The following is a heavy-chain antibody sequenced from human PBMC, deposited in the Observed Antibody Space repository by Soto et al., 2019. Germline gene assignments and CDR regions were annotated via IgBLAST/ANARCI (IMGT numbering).Heavy chain of an antibody. V-gene: IGHV3-7*05. D-gene: IGHD3-3*01. Sequence: GGSLRLSCAASGFTFSSYGMSWVRQARGKGLEWVANIKQDGSEKYYVDSVKGRFTISRDNAKNSLYLQMNSLRAEDTAVYYCAREELDYDFWSARMPAPPDYWGQGTLVTVSS. CDR3: AREELDYDFWSARMPAPPDY. CDR1: GFTFSSYG. J-gene: IGHJ4*02. CDR2: IKQDGSEK.